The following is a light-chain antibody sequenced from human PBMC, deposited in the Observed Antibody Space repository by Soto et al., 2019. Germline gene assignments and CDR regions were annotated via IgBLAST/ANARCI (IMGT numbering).Light chain of an antibody. Sequence: ERVTLSCRASQSVSTNVAWYQQKPGEAPRLLIFDASARAVDIPGRFSGSVSGTDFTLTISRLEPEDFAVYYCQQYVTSPLTFGGGTKVDI. V-gene: IGKV3-20*01. J-gene: IGKJ4*01. CDR1: QSVSTN. CDR3: QQYVTSPLT. CDR2: DAS.